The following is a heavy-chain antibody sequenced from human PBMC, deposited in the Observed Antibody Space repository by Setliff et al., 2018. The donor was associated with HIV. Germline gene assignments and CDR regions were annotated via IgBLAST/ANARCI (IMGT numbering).Heavy chain of an antibody. J-gene: IGHJ4*02. CDR2: FDPEDGPDDGQT. D-gene: IGHD1-26*01. CDR3: ATVGPTGAYFHD. Sequence: GASVKVSCKVSGSSLTELSIHWVRQTPGKGLQWMGGFDPEDGPDDGQTIYARKFQGRVTMTEDTSTDTAYMVLARLTSEDTAVYFCATVGPTGAYFHDWGQGTLVTGS. CDR1: GSSLTELS. V-gene: IGHV1-24*01.